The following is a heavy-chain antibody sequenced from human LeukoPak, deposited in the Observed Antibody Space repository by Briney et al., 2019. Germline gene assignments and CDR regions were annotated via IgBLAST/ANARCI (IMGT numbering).Heavy chain of an antibody. D-gene: IGHD3-22*01. V-gene: IGHV3-7*03. CDR3: ARGGVVVVSY. CDR1: GFTFSNFW. CDR2: IKQDETEK. J-gene: IGHJ4*02. Sequence: GGSLRLSCTASGFTFSNFWMGWVRQAPGKGLEWVANIKQDETEKFYLGSVKGRFTISRDNAKNSLYLQMNSLRVEDTALYYCARGGVVVVSYWGQGTLVTVSS.